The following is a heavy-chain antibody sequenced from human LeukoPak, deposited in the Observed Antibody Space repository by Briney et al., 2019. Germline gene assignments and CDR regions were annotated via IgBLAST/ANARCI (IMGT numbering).Heavy chain of an antibody. J-gene: IGHJ4*02. V-gene: IGHV3-23*01. CDR1: GFTFSSYA. CDR3: AKDRVLLWFGNSPDY. CDR2: ISGSGGST. Sequence: GGSLRLSCAASGFTFSSYAMSWVRQAPGKGLEWVSGISGSGGSTYYADPVKGRFTISRDNSKNTLYLQMNGLRAEDTAVYYCAKDRVLLWFGNSPDYWGQGTLVTVSS. D-gene: IGHD3-10*01.